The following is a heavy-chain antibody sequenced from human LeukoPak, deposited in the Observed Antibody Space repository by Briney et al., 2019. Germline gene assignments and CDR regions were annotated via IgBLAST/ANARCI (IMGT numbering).Heavy chain of an antibody. J-gene: IGHJ4*02. D-gene: IGHD3-22*01. CDR1: GGSISSYY. CDR2: IYYSGST. Sequence: SETLSLTCTVSGGSISSYYWSWIRQPPGKGLEWIGYIYYSGSTNYNPSLKSRVTISVDTSKNQFSLKLSSVTAADTAVYYCARGALMYYYDSSGYNDYWGQGTLVTVSS. CDR3: ARGALMYYYDSSGYNDY. V-gene: IGHV4-59*01.